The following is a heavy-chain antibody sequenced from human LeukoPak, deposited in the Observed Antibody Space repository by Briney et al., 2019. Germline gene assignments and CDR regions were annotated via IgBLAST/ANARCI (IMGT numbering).Heavy chain of an antibody. CDR1: GFTFNSYA. CDR2: VSYDGRNK. CDR3: ARDLQVAALAGVDY. Sequence: GRSLRLSCAASGFTFNSYAMKWVRQAPGKGLEWVAVVSYDGRNKFYADSVRGRFTISRDSSKNTLFFQMNSLRTEDTAVYYCARDLQVAALAGVDYWGQGTLVTVSS. V-gene: IGHV3-30*04. D-gene: IGHD2-15*01. J-gene: IGHJ4*02.